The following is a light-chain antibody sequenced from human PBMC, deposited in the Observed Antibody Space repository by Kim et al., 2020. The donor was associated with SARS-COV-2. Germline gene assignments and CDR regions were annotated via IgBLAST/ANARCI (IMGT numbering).Light chain of an antibody. Sequence: SAPVGDRVPITCRASQSISSWLAWYQQKPGKAPKLLIYKASSLESGVPSRFSGSGSGTEFTLTISSLQPDDFATYYCQQYNSYPYSFGQGTKLEIK. CDR2: KAS. V-gene: IGKV1-5*03. J-gene: IGKJ2*03. CDR1: QSISSW. CDR3: QQYNSYPYS.